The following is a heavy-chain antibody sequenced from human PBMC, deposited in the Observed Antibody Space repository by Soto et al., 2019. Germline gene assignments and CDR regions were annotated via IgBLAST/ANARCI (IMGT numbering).Heavy chain of an antibody. D-gene: IGHD1-1*01. CDR3: ARGFNEYYYYYMDV. CDR1: GGSISSYY. J-gene: IGHJ6*03. CDR2: IYYSGST. V-gene: IGHV4-59*01. Sequence: SETLSLTCTVSGGSISSYYWSWIRQPPGKGLEWIGYIYYSGSTNYNPSLKSRVTISVDTSKNQFSLKLSSVTAADTAVYYCARGFNEYYYYYMDVWGKGTTVTVSS.